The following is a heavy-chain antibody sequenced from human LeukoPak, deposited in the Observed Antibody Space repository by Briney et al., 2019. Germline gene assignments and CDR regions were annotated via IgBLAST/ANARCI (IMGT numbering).Heavy chain of an antibody. V-gene: IGHV3-30*18. Sequence: GRSLRLSCEVSGFIFSSYAMYWVRQAPGKGLEWMAVISYDASNKYYADSVKGRFTTSRDNSKNTLFLQMNSLKAEGTAVYYCAKDFGGSGDFWSGYYDYYFYGMDVWGHGTTVTVSS. CDR2: ISYDASNK. CDR3: AKDFGGSGDFWSGYYDYYFYGMDV. J-gene: IGHJ6*02. D-gene: IGHD3-3*01. CDR1: GFIFSSYA.